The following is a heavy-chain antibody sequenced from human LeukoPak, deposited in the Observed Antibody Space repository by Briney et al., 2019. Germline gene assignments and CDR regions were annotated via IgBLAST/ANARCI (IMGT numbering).Heavy chain of an antibody. CDR2: ISYDGSNK. J-gene: IGHJ4*02. CDR3: ARVPKVGATTWNDY. V-gene: IGHV3-30-3*01. CDR1: GFTFSSYA. Sequence: PGRSLRLSCAASGFTFSSYAMHWVRQAPGKGLEWVAVISYDGSNKYYADSVKGRFTISRDNSKSTLYLQMNSLRAEDTAVYYCARVPKVGATTWNDYWGQGTLVTVSS. D-gene: IGHD1-26*01.